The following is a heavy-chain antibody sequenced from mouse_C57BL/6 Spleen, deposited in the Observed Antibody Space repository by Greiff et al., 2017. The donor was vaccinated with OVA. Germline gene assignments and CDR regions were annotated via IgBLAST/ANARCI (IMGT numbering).Heavy chain of an antibody. CDR3: ASLYYYGSSYEAMDY. Sequence: VQLQQPGAELVKPGASVKLSCKASGYTFTSYWMHWVKQRPGQGLEWIGMIHPNSGSTNYNEKFKSKATLTVDKSSITAYMQLSSLTSEDSAVYYCASLYYYGSSYEAMDYWGQGTSVTVSS. CDR2: IHPNSGST. CDR1: GYTFTSYW. D-gene: IGHD1-1*01. V-gene: IGHV1-64*01. J-gene: IGHJ4*01.